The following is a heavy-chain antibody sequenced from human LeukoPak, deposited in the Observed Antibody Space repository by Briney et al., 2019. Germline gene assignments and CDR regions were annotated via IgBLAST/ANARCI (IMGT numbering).Heavy chain of an antibody. CDR2: NSGSGGST. J-gene: IGHJ5*02. Sequence: PGGSLRLSCAASGFTFSSYAMSCVRQAPGKGLEWVSANSGSGGSTYYADSVKGRFTISRDNSKNTLYLQMNSLRAEDTAVYYCAKGAPVQQWLVLNWFDPWGQGTLVTVSS. CDR1: GFTFSSYA. D-gene: IGHD6-19*01. CDR3: AKGAPVQQWLVLNWFDP. V-gene: IGHV3-23*01.